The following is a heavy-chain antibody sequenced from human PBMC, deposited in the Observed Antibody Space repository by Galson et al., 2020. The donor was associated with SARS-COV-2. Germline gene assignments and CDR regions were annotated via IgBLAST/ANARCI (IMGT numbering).Heavy chain of an antibody. CDR1: GFTFTTYA. CDR3: AKYYYGSSGYSRYAFDI. D-gene: IGHD3-22*01. CDR2: IRDSGGRT. V-gene: IGHV3-23*01. Sequence: GESLKISCAASGFTFTTYAMSWVRQAPGKGLEWVSTIRDSGGRTYNADSVKGRFTISRDNSKNTLYLQVNSLRAEDTAVYYCAKYYYGSSGYSRYAFDIWGQGTMVTVSS. J-gene: IGHJ3*02.